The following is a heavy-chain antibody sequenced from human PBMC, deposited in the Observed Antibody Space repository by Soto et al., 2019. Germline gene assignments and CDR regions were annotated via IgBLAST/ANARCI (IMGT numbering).Heavy chain of an antibody. CDR3: ARDWNEGYYYYYYYKDV. J-gene: IGHJ6*03. V-gene: IGHV1-8*02. Sequence: ASLKVSCKASGYTFTSYDINWVRQATGQGLEWMGWMNPNSGNTGYAQKFQGRVTMTRNTSISTAYMELSSLRSEDTAVYYCARDWNEGYYYYYYYKDVWGKGTTVTVSS. D-gene: IGHD1-1*01. CDR2: MNPNSGNT. CDR1: GYTFTSYD.